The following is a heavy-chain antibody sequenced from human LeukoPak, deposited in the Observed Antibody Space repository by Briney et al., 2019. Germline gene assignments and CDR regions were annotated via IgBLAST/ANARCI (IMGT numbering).Heavy chain of an antibody. D-gene: IGHD4-17*01. CDR3: ARLDYGDYGSYFDY. V-gene: IGHV4-39*01. Sequence: SETLSLTCTVSGGSISSSSYYWGWIRQPPGKGLEWIGSIYYSGSTYYNPSLKSRVTISVDTSKNQFSLKLSSVTAADTAVYYCARLDYGDYGSYFDYWGQGTLVTVSS. J-gene: IGHJ4*02. CDR2: IYYSGST. CDR1: GGSISSSSYY.